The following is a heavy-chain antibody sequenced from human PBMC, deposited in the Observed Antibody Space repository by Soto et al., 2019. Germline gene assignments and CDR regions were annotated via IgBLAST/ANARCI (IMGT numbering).Heavy chain of an antibody. D-gene: IGHD2-2*01. J-gene: IGHJ5*02. V-gene: IGHV1-2*04. Sequence: ASVKVSCKASGYTFTGYYMHWVRQAPGQGLEWMGWINPNSGGTNYAQKFQGWVTMTRDTSISTAYMELSRLRSDDTAVYYCARALGYCSSTSRYSSPWFDPWGQGTLVTVSS. CDR3: ARALGYCSSTSRYSSPWFDP. CDR1: GYTFTGYY. CDR2: INPNSGGT.